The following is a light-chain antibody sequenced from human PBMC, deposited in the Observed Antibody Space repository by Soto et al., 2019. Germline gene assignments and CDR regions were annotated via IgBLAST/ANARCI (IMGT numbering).Light chain of an antibody. J-gene: IGKJ1*01. Sequence: EIVMTQYPATLSVSPWETETFSLRASQSVITNLAWYQQKPGQAPRLLIYGASTRAAIIPARFSGSGSGTEFTLTISSLQSEDFAVYYCQQYNKWPRTFGQGTKVDI. CDR2: GAS. CDR1: QSVITN. V-gene: IGKV3-15*01. CDR3: QQYNKWPRT.